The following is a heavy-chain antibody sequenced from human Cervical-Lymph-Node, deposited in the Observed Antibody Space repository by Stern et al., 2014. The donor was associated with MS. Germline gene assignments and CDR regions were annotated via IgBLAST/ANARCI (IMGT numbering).Heavy chain of an antibody. CDR3: ARDRDWNLDY. D-gene: IGHD1-1*01. V-gene: IGHV1-18*01. CDR1: GYTFTTFG. J-gene: IGHJ4*02. Sequence: VQLVQSGAEVKKPGASVKVSCKASGYTFTTFGISWVRQAPGQGLEWMGWISTYNGDTKYSHNFQGRVSMTTDTSTSTAYMELRSLRSDDTAIYYCARDRDWNLDYWGQGTLVTVSS. CDR2: ISTYNGDT.